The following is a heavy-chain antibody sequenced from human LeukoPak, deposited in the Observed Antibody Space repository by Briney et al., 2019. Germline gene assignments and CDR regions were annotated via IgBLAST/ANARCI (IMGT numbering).Heavy chain of an antibody. CDR3: ATTGTTLYYFDY. V-gene: IGHV3-66*02. J-gene: IGHJ4*02. Sequence: PGGSLRLSCAASGFTVSSNYMSWVRQAPGKGLEWVSVIYSGGSTYYADSVKGRFTISRDNSKNTLYPQMNSLRAEDTAVYYCATTGTTLYYFDYWGQGTLVTVSS. CDR2: IYSGGST. D-gene: IGHD1-1*01. CDR1: GFTVSSNY.